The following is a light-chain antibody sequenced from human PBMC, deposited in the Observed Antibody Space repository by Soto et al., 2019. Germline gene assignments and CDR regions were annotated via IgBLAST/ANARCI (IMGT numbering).Light chain of an antibody. J-gene: IGLJ1*01. CDR1: SSDVGAYNY. CDR2: EVT. V-gene: IGLV2-8*01. CDR3: CSYADNNDYV. Sequence: QSVLTQPASVSGSPGQSITISCTGTSSDVGAYNYVSWYQQHPGKAPKLMIYEVTRRPSGVPDRFSGSKSGNTASLNVSGLQAEDEADYYCCSYADNNDYVFGNGTKVTVL.